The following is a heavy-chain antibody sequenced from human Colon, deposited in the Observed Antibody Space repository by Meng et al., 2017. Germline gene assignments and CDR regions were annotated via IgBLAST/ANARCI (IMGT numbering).Heavy chain of an antibody. CDR1: GFTFSSYG. CDR2: IWYDGSNK. D-gene: IGHD3-10*01. J-gene: IGHJ4*02. CDR3: ARDTDFGELFPDY. Sequence: GGSLRLSCAASGFTFSSYGMHWVRQAPGKGLEWVAVIWYDGSNKYYADSVKGRFTISRDNSKKTLYLQMNSLRAEDTAVYYCARDTDFGELFPDYWGQGTLVTVSS. V-gene: IGHV3-33*01.